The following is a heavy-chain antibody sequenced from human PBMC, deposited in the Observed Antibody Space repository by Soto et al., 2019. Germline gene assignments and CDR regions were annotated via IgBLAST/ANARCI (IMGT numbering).Heavy chain of an antibody. CDR3: ARVMGVASGGPLDY. Sequence: QVQLQESGPGLVKPSGTLSLICAVSGGSISSSNRWSWLRRPPGKGLEWIGEIYHTGNANYNPSLRGRVTISVDKSNNHFSLQLRFVTAADTAVYFCARVMGVASGGPLDYWGRGVLVSVSS. CDR1: GGSISSSNR. V-gene: IGHV4-4*02. D-gene: IGHD6-13*01. CDR2: IYHTGNA. J-gene: IGHJ4*02.